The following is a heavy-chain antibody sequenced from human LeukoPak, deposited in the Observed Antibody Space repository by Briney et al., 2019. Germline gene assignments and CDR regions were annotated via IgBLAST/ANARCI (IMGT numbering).Heavy chain of an antibody. Sequence: PSETLSLTCTVSGGSISSYYWSWIRQPPGKRLEWIGYIYYSGSTNYNPSLKSRVTILLDASKNQFSLKLNSVTAADTAVYYCAKSNGYGLIDIWGQGTMVTVSS. J-gene: IGHJ3*02. V-gene: IGHV4-59*12. D-gene: IGHD3-22*01. CDR2: IYYSGST. CDR3: AKSNGYGLIDI. CDR1: GGSISSYY.